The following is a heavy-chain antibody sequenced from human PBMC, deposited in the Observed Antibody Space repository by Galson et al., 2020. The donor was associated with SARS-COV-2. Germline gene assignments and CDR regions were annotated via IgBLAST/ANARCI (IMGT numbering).Heavy chain of an antibody. V-gene: IGHV3-30-3*01. J-gene: IGHJ4*02. CDR3: TRALAPMVRGVIPAY. Sequence: SLKISCTASGFTFSSYAMHWVRQTPGKGLEWVAVISYDGTNQYYADSVKGRFTISRDNSRNTLYLQMNNLRPEDTAVYYCTRALAPMVRGVIPAYWGQGTLVTVSS. CDR2: ISYDGTNQ. D-gene: IGHD3-10*01. CDR1: GFTFSSYA.